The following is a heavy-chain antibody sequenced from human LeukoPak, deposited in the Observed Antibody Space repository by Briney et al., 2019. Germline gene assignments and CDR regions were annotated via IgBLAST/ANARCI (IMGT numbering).Heavy chain of an antibody. CDR1: GFTFSDYY. V-gene: IGHV3-11*05. CDR2: ISSFSNFR. CDR3: ARGNPHYYDSSGSFDY. Sequence: GGSLRLSCAASGFTFSDYYMSWIRQAPGKGLEWVSHISSFSNFRSYADSVKGRFTISKDNAKNSLYLQVNSLRAEDTAVYYCARGNPHYYDSSGSFDYWGQGTLVTVSS. J-gene: IGHJ4*02. D-gene: IGHD3-22*01.